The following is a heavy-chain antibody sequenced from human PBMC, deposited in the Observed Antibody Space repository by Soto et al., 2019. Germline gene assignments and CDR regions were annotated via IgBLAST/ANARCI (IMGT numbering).Heavy chain of an antibody. V-gene: IGHV4-30-2*01. Sequence: TLSLTCAVSGGSIGSGGYSWSWIRQPPGKGLEWIGYIYHSGSTYYNPSLKSRVTISVDRSKNQFSLKLSSVTAADTAVYYCARGQVVAAQHWGQGTLVTVSS. CDR3: ARGQVVAAQH. CDR2: IYHSGST. J-gene: IGHJ4*02. D-gene: IGHD2-15*01. CDR1: GGSIGSGGYS.